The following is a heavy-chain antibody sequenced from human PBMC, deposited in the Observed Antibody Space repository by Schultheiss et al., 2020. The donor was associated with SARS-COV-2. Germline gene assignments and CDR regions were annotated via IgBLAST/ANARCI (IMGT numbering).Heavy chain of an antibody. CDR3: ATTLPAPRWLLPAN. CDR2: IIPILGIA. J-gene: IGHJ4*02. CDR1: GGTFSSYA. Sequence: KISCKASGGTFSSYAISWVRQAPGQGLEWMGRIIPILGIANYAQKFQGRVTITADKSTSTAYMELSSLRSEDTAVYYCATTLPAPRWLLPANWGQGTLVTVSS. D-gene: IGHD5-24*01. V-gene: IGHV1-69*04.